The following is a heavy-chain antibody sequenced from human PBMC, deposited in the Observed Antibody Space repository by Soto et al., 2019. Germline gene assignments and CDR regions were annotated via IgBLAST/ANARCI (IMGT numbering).Heavy chain of an antibody. Sequence: QVQLVESGGGVVQPGRSLRLSCAASGFTFSTYGMHWVRQAPGKGLEWVAIISYDGSNKYYADSVKGRFTISRDNAKDTLYLEMNSLRPEDTDVYYCANDWAEITYWFYPGGQGTLVTVS. J-gene: IGHJ5*02. D-gene: IGHD3-16*01. CDR2: ISYDGSNK. CDR3: ANDWAEITYWFYP. V-gene: IGHV3-30*18. CDR1: GFTFSTYG.